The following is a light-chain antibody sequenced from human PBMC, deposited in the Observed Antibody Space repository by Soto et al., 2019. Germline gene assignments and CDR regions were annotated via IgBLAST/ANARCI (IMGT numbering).Light chain of an antibody. V-gene: IGKV3-20*01. Sequence: MSQSPATLSLSLGVRVTLSCRASQNIHNHMSWFLQKPGQTPRLLIYDASNRAAGIPARFSGSGSGTDFTLTISRLEPEDFAVYYCQQYGSSGTFGQGTKVDIK. CDR1: QNIHNH. CDR3: QQYGSSGT. J-gene: IGKJ1*01. CDR2: DAS.